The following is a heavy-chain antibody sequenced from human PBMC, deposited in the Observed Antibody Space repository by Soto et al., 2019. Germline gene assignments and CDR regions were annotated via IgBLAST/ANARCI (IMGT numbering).Heavy chain of an antibody. CDR3: ARVSWREKYGMDV. Sequence: QVQLVESGGGLVKPGGSLRLSCAASRFTFSDSYMSWIRQAPGKGLEWISYITFSGNTVYYADSLKGRFTISRDNAKNSLYLQMNRLRAEDMAVYYCARVSWREKYGMDVWGQGTTVTVSS. J-gene: IGHJ6*02. CDR2: ITFSGNTV. CDR1: RFTFSDSY. V-gene: IGHV3-11*01.